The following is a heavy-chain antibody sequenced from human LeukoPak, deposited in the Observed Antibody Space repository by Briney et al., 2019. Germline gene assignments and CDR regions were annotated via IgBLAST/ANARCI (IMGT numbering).Heavy chain of an antibody. CDR1: GDSIGSHY. D-gene: IGHD2-21*01. J-gene: IGHJ6*03. CDR3: ARVPYEIRLYYMDV. CDR2: IFYVGST. V-gene: IGHV4-59*11. Sequence: PSETLSLTCTVSGDSIGSHYWSWIRQPPGKGLEWIGYIFYVGSTNYNPSLKSRVTISVDTSKNQFSLKLNSVTAADAAVYYCARVPYEIRLYYMDVWGKGTTVTVSS.